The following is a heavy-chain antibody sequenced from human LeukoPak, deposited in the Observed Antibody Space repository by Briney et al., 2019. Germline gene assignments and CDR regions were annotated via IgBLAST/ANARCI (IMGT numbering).Heavy chain of an antibody. D-gene: IGHD6-19*01. J-gene: IGHJ4*02. CDR3: ARYTQYSSGRYYFDY. CDR2: IIPSSGTT. Sequence: SVKVSCKASGGTFSSYAFSWVRQAPGQGLGWMGGIIPSSGTTNYAQKFQGRVRITADESTSTAYMELSSLRSEDTAVYYCARYTQYSSGRYYFDYWGQGTLVTVSS. CDR1: GGTFSSYA. V-gene: IGHV1-69*13.